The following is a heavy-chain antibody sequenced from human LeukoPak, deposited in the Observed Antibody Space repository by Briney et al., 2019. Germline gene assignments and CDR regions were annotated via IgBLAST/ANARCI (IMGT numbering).Heavy chain of an antibody. V-gene: IGHV4-39*07. CDR3: ASSLKGLGYYYYYYMDV. Sequence: SETLSLTCTVSGGSISTSNYYWGWIRQPPGKGLEWIGNIFYSGSTYYNPSLKSRVTISVDTSKNQFSLKLSSVTAADTAVYYCASSLKGLGYYYYYYMDVWGKGTTVTVSS. CDR1: GGSISTSNYY. D-gene: IGHD3/OR15-3a*01. J-gene: IGHJ6*03. CDR2: IFYSGST.